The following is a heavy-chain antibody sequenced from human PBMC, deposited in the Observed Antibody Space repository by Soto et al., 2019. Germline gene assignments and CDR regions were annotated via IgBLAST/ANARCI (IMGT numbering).Heavy chain of an antibody. D-gene: IGHD3-22*01. CDR2: ISGSGGST. V-gene: IGHV3-23*01. Sequence: GGSLRLSCAASGFTFSSYAMSWVRQAPGKGLEWVSAISGSGGSTYYADSVKGRFTISRDNSKNTLYLQMNSLRAEDTAVYYCANLYYYDSSGPIFDYWGQGTLVTVSS. J-gene: IGHJ4*02. CDR3: ANLYYYDSSGPIFDY. CDR1: GFTFSSYA.